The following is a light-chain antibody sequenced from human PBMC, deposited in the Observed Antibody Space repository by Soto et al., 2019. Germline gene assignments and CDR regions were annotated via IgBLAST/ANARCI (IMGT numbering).Light chain of an antibody. J-gene: IGKJ1*01. Sequence: EIVLTQSPATLSSSPGETATLSCRASQYVGTRLAWYQHKPGQAPRLLIYYTSNRATGIPARFSGSGSGTDFTLTISDVQPEDFALYYCHQRQSWPRTFGQGTKVDI. CDR1: QYVGTR. CDR2: YTS. V-gene: IGKV3-11*01. CDR3: HQRQSWPRT.